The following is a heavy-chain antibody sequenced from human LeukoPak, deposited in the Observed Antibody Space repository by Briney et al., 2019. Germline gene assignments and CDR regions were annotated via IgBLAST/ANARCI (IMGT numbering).Heavy chain of an antibody. CDR1: GFTFSSYS. CDR3: ARDKTRGLGYSYSKSGNYFDY. D-gene: IGHD5-18*01. Sequence: PGGSLRLSCAASGFTFSSYSMNWVRQAPGKGLECVSYISSSSTTIYYADSVKGRFTISRDNAKNSLYLQMNGLRAEDTAVYSCARDKTRGLGYSYSKSGNYFDYWGQGTLVTVSS. V-gene: IGHV3-48*04. J-gene: IGHJ4*02. CDR2: ISSSSTTI.